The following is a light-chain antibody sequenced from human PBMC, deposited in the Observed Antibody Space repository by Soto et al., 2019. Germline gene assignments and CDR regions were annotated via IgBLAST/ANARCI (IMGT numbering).Light chain of an antibody. Sequence: DIQMTQSPSSLSASVGDRVTITCRASQSISSYLNWYQQKPGQAPKLLIYDASTLQSGVPSRFSASGSGTEFALTISGLQPDDFAVYYCQQYNRYAVTFGQGPKVDIK. V-gene: IGKV1-5*01. CDR3: QQYNRYAVT. CDR1: QSISSY. CDR2: DAS. J-gene: IGKJ1*01.